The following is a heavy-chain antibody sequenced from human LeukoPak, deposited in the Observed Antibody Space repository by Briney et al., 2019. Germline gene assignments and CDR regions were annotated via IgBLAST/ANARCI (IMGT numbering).Heavy chain of an antibody. J-gene: IGHJ4*02. CDR1: GFTSSTAW. D-gene: IGHD2-2*01. CDR2: MRQDGSDK. Sequence: GGSLRLSCEVSGFTSSTAWLTWARQAPGKGLEWVADMRQDGSDKYYVDSVKDRFTISRDNVQNSLYLQMNSLRAEDTAVYYCARWVCSSTSCYYFDYWGQGTLVIVSS. V-gene: IGHV3-7*01. CDR3: ARWVCSSTSCYYFDY.